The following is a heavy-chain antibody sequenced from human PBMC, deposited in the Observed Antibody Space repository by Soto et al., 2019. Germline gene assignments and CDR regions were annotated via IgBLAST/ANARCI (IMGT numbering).Heavy chain of an antibody. CDR1: GDSLTNYY. CDR2: IMYSGYS. V-gene: IGHV4-59*08. CDR3: ARHGFGPLHGLVDV. Sequence: QVQLQESGPGLVKPSETLSLTCTVSGDSLTNYYCSWFRQPPGKGLEWIGYIMYSGYSAYNLSLRXXVXLSMDPSKTQFSLMLESVTATDTAVYYCARHGFGPLHGLVDVWGQGTTVIVSS. D-gene: IGHD3-10*01. J-gene: IGHJ6*02.